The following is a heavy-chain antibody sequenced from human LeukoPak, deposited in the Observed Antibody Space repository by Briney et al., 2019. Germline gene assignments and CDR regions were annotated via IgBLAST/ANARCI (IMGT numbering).Heavy chain of an antibody. CDR2: ISAYNGNT. V-gene: IGHV1-18*01. J-gene: IGHJ4*02. CDR3: ARDQNGYSYGFDYFDY. CDR1: GYTSTSYG. D-gene: IGHD5-18*01. Sequence: ASVKVSCKASGYTSTSYGISWVRQAPGQGLEWMGWISAYNGNTNYAQKLQGRVTMTTDTSTSTAYMELRSLRSDDTAVYYCARDQNGYSYGFDYFDYWGQGTLVTVSS.